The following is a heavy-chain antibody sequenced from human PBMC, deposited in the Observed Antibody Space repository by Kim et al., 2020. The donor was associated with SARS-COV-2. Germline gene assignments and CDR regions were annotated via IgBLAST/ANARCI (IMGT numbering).Heavy chain of an antibody. CDR1: GYTFTSYG. J-gene: IGHJ6*03. V-gene: IGHV1-18*01. CDR3: AREDGILTGYPQRAYYMDV. D-gene: IGHD3-9*01. Sequence: ASVKVSCKASGYTFTSYGISWVRQAPGQGLEWMGWISAYNGNTNYAQKLQGRVTMTTDTSTSTAYMELRSLRSDDTAVYYCAREDGILTGYPQRAYYMDVWGKGTTVTVSS. CDR2: ISAYNGNT.